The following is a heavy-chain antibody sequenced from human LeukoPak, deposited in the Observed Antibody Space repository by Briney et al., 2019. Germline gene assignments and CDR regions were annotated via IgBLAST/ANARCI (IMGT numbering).Heavy chain of an antibody. D-gene: IGHD1-26*01. J-gene: IGHJ4*02. CDR2: LKKDGSER. CDR3: ATGRATNKY. V-gene: IGHV3-7*01. Sequence: PGGSLRLSCAVSGFTSYSDYMSWVRQAPGRGLEWVASLKKDGSERTYVDSVKGRFSISRDSAKNSLYLRMNGLGAEDTAVYYCATGRATNKYWGQGVLVTVSS. CDR1: GFTSYSDY.